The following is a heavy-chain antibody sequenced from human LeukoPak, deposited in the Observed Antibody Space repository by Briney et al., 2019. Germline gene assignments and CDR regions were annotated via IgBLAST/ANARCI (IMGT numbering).Heavy chain of an antibody. D-gene: IGHD2-2*01. V-gene: IGHV1-2*02. J-gene: IGHJ5*02. CDR2: INPNSGGT. CDR1: GYTFTGYY. CDR3: ARDRVPAAIDVVSVRFDP. Sequence: GASVKVSCKASGYTFTGYYMHWVRQAPGQGLEWMGWINPNSGGTNYAQKLQGRVTMTTDTSTSTAYMELRSPRSDDTAVYYCARDRVPAAIDVVSVRFDPWGQGTLVIVSS.